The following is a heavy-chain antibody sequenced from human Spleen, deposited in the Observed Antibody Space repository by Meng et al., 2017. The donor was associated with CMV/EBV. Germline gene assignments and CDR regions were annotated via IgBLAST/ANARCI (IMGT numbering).Heavy chain of an antibody. Sequence: SETLSLTCTVSGGSISSYYWSWIRQPPGKGLEWIGYIYYSGSTNYNPSLKSRVTISVDTSKNQFSLKLSSVTAADTAVYYCARRQYQLVGLAAFDIWGQGTMVTVSS. CDR2: IYYSGST. CDR1: GGSISSYY. J-gene: IGHJ3*02. V-gene: IGHV4-59*01. CDR3: ARRQYQLVGLAAFDI. D-gene: IGHD2-2*01.